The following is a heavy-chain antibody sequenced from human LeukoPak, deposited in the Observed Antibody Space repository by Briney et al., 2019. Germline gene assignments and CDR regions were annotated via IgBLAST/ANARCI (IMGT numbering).Heavy chain of an antibody. D-gene: IGHD6-6*01. Sequence: GGSLRLSCAASGFTLSDYYMSWIRQAPGKGLEWVSYISSSSSYTNYADSVKGRFTISRDNAKNSLYLQMNSLRAEDTAVYNCARGVYSSSILPAYYYYYGMDVWGQGTTVTVSS. CDR3: ARGVYSSSILPAYYYYYGMDV. J-gene: IGHJ6*02. CDR1: GFTLSDYY. CDR2: ISSSSSYT. V-gene: IGHV3-11*06.